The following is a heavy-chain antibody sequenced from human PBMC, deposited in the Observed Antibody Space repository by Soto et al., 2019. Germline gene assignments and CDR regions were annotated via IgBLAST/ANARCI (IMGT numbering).Heavy chain of an antibody. D-gene: IGHD5-18*01. CDR3: AGPGYSSQDY. V-gene: IGHV3-23*01. CDR2: ISGGCDGT. CDR1: GFTFSSFT. Sequence: GGSLRLSCAASGFTFSSFTLSWVRQAPGMGLEWVSAISGGCDGTDYADSVKGRFTISRDNSKNTLYLQMSSLRDEDTAMYYCAGPGYSSQDYWGHGALVTFSS. J-gene: IGHJ4*01.